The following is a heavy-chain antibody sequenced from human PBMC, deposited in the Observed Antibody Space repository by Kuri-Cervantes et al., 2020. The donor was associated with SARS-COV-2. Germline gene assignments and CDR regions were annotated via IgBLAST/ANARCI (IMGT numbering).Heavy chain of an antibody. J-gene: IGHJ3*02. Sequence: GESLKISCAASGFTFSSYSMNWVRQAPGKGLEWVSYISSSSSTIYYADSVKGRFTISRDNAKNSLYLQMNGLRAEDTAVYYCAKPQRITIFGVVIMVDAFDIWGQGTMVTVSS. CDR3: AKPQRITIFGVVIMVDAFDI. CDR2: ISSSSSTI. CDR1: GFTFSSYS. D-gene: IGHD3-3*01. V-gene: IGHV3-48*01.